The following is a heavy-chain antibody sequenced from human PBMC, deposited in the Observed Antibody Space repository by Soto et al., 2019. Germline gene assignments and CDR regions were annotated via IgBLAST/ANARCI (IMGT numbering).Heavy chain of an antibody. CDR3: ARRYSGSYFGY. D-gene: IGHD1-26*01. Sequence: GESLKISCKGSGYTFTNYWIGWVRQMPGKGPEWMGIIYPGDSDTKYSPSFQGQVTISADKSISTAYLQWSSLKASDTAMYYCARRYSGSYFGYWGQGTLVTVSS. J-gene: IGHJ4*02. V-gene: IGHV5-51*01. CDR2: IYPGDSDT. CDR1: GYTFTNYW.